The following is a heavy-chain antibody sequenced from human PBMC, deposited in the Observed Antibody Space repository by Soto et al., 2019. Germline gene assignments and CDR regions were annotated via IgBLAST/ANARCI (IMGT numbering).Heavy chain of an antibody. D-gene: IGHD3-9*01. CDR1: GGSISCYY. CDR2: VYYSGST. Sequence: QVQLQESGPGLVKPSETLSLTCTVSGGSISCYYWSWIRQPPGKGLEWIGYVYYSGSTNYNPSLKSRVTISVDTSKNQFSLNLSSVTAADTAVYYCARSMVQYFDWLLYYWGQGTLVTVSS. V-gene: IGHV4-59*01. J-gene: IGHJ4*02. CDR3: ARSMVQYFDWLLYY.